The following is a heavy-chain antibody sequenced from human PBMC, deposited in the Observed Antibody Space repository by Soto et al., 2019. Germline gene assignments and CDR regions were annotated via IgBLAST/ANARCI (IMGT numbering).Heavy chain of an antibody. J-gene: IGHJ6*02. CDR2: ISPLFGTA. Sequence: QVQLVQSGAEVKKPGSSVKVSCKASGGTFSSYTISWVRQAPGQGLEWMGGISPLFGTANYAQKFQGRVTITADESTSTAYMQLSSLRSEDTAVYYCARESLLKSIPIYGYYYYAMDVWGQGTTVIVSS. V-gene: IGHV1-69*01. CDR1: GGTFSSYT. D-gene: IGHD3-3*01. CDR3: ARESLLKSIPIYGYYYYAMDV.